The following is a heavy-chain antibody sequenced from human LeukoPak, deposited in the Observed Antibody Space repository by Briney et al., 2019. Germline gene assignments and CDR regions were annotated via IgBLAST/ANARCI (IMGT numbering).Heavy chain of an antibody. V-gene: IGHV3-23*01. CDR1: GFTFSSYG. Sequence: GGTLRLSCAASGFTFSSYGMSWVRQAPGKGLEWVSGISGNSGTTYYADSVKGRFTISRDNSKNTLYLQMNSLRAEDTAVYYCAREGGVRGVFFRSSSYYFDYWGQGTLVTVSS. D-gene: IGHD3-10*01. CDR2: ISGNSGTT. J-gene: IGHJ4*02. CDR3: AREGGVRGVFFRSSSYYFDY.